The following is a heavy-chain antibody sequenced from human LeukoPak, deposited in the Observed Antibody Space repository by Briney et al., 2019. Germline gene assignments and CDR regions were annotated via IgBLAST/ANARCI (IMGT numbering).Heavy chain of an antibody. V-gene: IGHV4-39*07. J-gene: IGHJ4*02. CDR3: ARGHVSPEGSGPIFDY. CDR2: INHSGST. Sequence: SETLSLTCTVSGGSISSGGYYWSWIRQPPGKGLEWIGEINHSGSTNYNPSLKSRVTISVDTSKNQFSLKLSSVTAADTAVYYCARGHVSPEGSGPIFDYWGQGTLVTVSS. D-gene: IGHD3-10*01. CDR1: GGSISSGGYY.